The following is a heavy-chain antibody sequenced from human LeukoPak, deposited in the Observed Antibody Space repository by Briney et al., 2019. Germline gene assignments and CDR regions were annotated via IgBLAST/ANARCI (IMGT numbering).Heavy chain of an antibody. Sequence: ASVKVSCKASGYTFTGYYMHWVRQAPGQGLEWMGIINPSGGSTSYAQKFQGRVTITTDESTSTAYMELSSLRSEDTAVYYCARGSTGYSSSWYSEDYYYMDVWGKGTTVTVSS. CDR1: GYTFTGYY. J-gene: IGHJ6*03. V-gene: IGHV1-46*01. CDR2: INPSGGST. CDR3: ARGSTGYSSSWYSEDYYYMDV. D-gene: IGHD6-13*01.